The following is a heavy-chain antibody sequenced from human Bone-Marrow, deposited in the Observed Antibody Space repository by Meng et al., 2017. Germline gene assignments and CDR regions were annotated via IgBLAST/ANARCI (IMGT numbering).Heavy chain of an antibody. D-gene: IGHD6-19*01. J-gene: IGHJ4*02. CDR3: ARESPRSGLYYFDY. CDR2: ISYDGSNK. CDR1: GFTFSSYA. Sequence: QGQLVESGGGVVQPGRSLRLSCAASGFTFSSYAMHWVRQAPGKGLEWVAVISYDGSNKYFADSVKGRFTISRDNSKNTLYLQMNSLRAEDTALYYCARESPRSGLYYFDYWGQGTLVTVSS. V-gene: IGHV3-30*04.